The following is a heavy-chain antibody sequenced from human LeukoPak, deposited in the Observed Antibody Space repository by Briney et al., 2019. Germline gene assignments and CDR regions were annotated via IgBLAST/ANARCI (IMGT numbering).Heavy chain of an antibody. J-gene: IGHJ4*02. V-gene: IGHV3-23*01. Sequence: GGSLRLSCAASGFTFSNYAMSWVRQAPGKGLEWVSAVSGSGGSTYYADSVKGRFTISTDNAKNSMDLQMNSLRAEDTAVYYCARTPPLWFGESPEYFDYWGQGTLVTVSS. CDR1: GFTFSNYA. CDR3: ARTPPLWFGESPEYFDY. CDR2: VSGSGGST. D-gene: IGHD3-10*01.